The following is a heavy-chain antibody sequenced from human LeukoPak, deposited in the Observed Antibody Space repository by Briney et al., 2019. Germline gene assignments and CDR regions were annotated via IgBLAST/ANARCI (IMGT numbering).Heavy chain of an antibody. Sequence: SVKVSCKASGGTFSSYAISWVRQAPGQGLEWMGGIIPIFGTANYAQKFQARVTITADKSTSTAYMELSSLRSEDTAVYYCARGPLGYSDYDYPDWFDPWGQGTLVTVSS. CDR1: GGTFSSYA. V-gene: IGHV1-69*06. CDR2: IIPIFGTA. CDR3: ARGPLGYSDYDYPDWFDP. J-gene: IGHJ5*02. D-gene: IGHD5-12*01.